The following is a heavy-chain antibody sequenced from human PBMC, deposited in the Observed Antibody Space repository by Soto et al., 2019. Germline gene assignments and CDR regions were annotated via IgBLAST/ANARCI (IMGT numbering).Heavy chain of an antibody. V-gene: IGHV4-39*01. D-gene: IGHD1-20*01. CDR2: SYYSGTT. CDR3: TRRYNWNDYYFDP. CDR1: GGSISVQSYY. J-gene: IGHJ5*02. Sequence: PSETLSLTCTVSGGSISVQSYYWTWIRQPPGKGLEWIGSSYYSGTTYFNPSLKSRVSISVDTSNNQFSLSLNSVTAADTAVYYCTRRYNWNDYYFDPWGQGILVTVSS.